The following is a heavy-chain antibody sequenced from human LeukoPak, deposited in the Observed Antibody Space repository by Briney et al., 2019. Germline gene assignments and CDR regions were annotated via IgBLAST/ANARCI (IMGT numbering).Heavy chain of an antibody. D-gene: IGHD3-22*01. Sequence: SQTLSLTCTVSGGSTSSGSYYWSWIRQPAGKGLEWIGRIYTSGSTNYNPSLKSRVTISVDTSKNQFSLKLSSVTAADTAVYYCARGTMTDAFDIWGQGTMVTVSS. CDR3: ARGTMTDAFDI. CDR1: GGSTSSGSYY. V-gene: IGHV4-61*02. CDR2: IYTSGST. J-gene: IGHJ3*02.